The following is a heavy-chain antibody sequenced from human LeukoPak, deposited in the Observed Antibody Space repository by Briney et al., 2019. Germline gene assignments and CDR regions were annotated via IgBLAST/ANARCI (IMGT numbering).Heavy chain of an antibody. J-gene: IGHJ3*02. CDR3: AKDKWIQLWFEAFDI. D-gene: IGHD5-18*01. Sequence: PGGSLRLSCAASGFTFSSYAMSWFRQAQGKGLEWVSAISGSGGSTYYADSVKGRFTISRDNSKNTLYLQMNSLRAEDTAVYYCAKDKWIQLWFEAFDIWGQGTMVTVSS. CDR1: GFTFSSYA. V-gene: IGHV3-23*01. CDR2: ISGSGGST.